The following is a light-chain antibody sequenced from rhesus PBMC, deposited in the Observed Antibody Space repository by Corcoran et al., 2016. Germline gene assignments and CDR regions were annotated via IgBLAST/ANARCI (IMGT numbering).Light chain of an antibody. CDR3: LQYRSSPPLT. V-gene: IGKV1-22*01. CDR2: KAS. Sequence: DIQMTQSPSSLSASVGDTVTITCRASQSISSWLDWYQQKPGKAPKLLIYKASSLQSGVPSRFSGSGSGTDFTLTISSLQPEDFATYYCLQYRSSPPLTFGGGTKVEIK. J-gene: IGKJ4*01. CDR1: QSISSW.